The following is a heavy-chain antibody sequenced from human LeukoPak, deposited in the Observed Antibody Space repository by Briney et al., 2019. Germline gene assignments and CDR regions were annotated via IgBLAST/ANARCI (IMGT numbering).Heavy chain of an antibody. CDR1: GYTFTSYG. Sequence: ASVKVSCKASGYTFTSYGISWVRQAPGQGLEWMGWIGAYNGNTNYAQKFQGWVTMTRDTSISTAYMELSRLRSDDTAVYYCARGTLAAAGYYYYYYGMDVWGQGTTVTVSS. CDR2: IGAYNGNT. CDR3: ARGTLAAAGYYYYYYGMDV. D-gene: IGHD6-13*01. V-gene: IGHV1-18*01. J-gene: IGHJ6*02.